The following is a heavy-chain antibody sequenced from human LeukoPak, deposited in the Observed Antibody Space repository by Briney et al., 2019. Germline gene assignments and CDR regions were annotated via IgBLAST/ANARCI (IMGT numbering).Heavy chain of an antibody. D-gene: IGHD1-26*01. Sequence: PSETLPLTCTVSGDSISNYYWSWIRQSPGKGLEWIGYIYPSGSTNYNPSLKSRVTISVDTSKNQFSLKLSSVTAADTAVYYCARHLRSRPDAFDIWGQGTMVTVSS. CDR1: GDSISNYY. V-gene: IGHV4-4*09. J-gene: IGHJ3*02. CDR3: ARHLRSRPDAFDI. CDR2: IYPSGST.